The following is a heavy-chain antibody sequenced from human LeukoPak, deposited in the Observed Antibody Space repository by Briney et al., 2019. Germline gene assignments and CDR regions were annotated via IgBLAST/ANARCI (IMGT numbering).Heavy chain of an antibody. D-gene: IGHD5-18*01. Sequence: GGSLRLSCAASGFTFSTFTMNWVRQAPGRGLEWVSSISSSSSYIYYADSVKGRFTISRDNAKNSLYLLMNSLRAEDTAVYYCARDGYSYGTNWYFDLWGRGTLVTVSS. J-gene: IGHJ2*01. V-gene: IGHV3-21*01. CDR1: GFTFSTFT. CDR2: ISSSSSYI. CDR3: ARDGYSYGTNWYFDL.